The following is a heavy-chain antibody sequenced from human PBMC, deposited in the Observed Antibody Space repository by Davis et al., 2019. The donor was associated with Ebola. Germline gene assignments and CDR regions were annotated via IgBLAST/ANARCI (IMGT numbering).Heavy chain of an antibody. Sequence: GESLKISCAASGFTIRNYAMSWVRQAPGKGLEWVSGLSGVGYNTYHADSVKGRFTIPRDNSKNTLYLQMNNLRGDDTAVYYCATCGFCVSTSGVDYWGQGTLVTVSS. CDR1: GFTIRNYA. V-gene: IGHV3-23*01. J-gene: IGHJ4*02. CDR3: ATCGFCVSTSGVDY. CDR2: LSGVGYNT. D-gene: IGHD5/OR15-5a*01.